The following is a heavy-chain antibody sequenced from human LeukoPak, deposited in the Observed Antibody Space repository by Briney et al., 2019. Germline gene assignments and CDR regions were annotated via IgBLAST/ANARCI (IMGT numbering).Heavy chain of an antibody. V-gene: IGHV1-2*02. CDR2: IDPNSGGT. D-gene: IGHD3-10*01. J-gene: IGHJ2*01. CDR1: GYTLTELS. Sequence: ASVKVSCKVSGYTLTELSMHWVRQAPGQGLEWMGWIDPNSGGTNYAQKFLGSVTMTGDTSINTAFMELSRLRSDDTAIYYCARGRGTTMVRGVITNYFDLWGRGSLVTVSS. CDR3: ARGRGTTMVRGVITNYFDL.